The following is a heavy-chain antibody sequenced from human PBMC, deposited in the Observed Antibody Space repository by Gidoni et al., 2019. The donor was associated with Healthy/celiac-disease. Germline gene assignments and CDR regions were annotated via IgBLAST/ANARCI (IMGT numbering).Heavy chain of an antibody. CDR1: GFSLRDARMG. V-gene: IGHV2-26*01. CDR2: IFSNDEK. Sequence: QVTLKESGPVLVKPTETLTLTCPVPGFSLRDARMGVSWIRQPPGKALEWLAHIFSNDEKSYSTSLKSRHTITKDTYKSQVVLTMNNMDPVDTATDYCTRWYSSGWYGHFDYWGQGTLVTVSS. J-gene: IGHJ4*02. CDR3: TRWYSSGWYGHFDY. D-gene: IGHD6-19*01.